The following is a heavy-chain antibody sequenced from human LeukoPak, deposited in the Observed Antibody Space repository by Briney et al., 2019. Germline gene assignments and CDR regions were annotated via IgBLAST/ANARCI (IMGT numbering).Heavy chain of an antibody. D-gene: IGHD5-12*01. V-gene: IGHV1-69*04. CDR2: IIPILGIA. CDR1: GYTFTSYG. J-gene: IGHJ5*02. Sequence: ASVKVSCKASGYTFTSYGISWVRQAPGQGLEWMGRIIPILGIANYAQKFQGRVTITADKSTSTAYMELSSLRSEDTAVYYCARALRGGIVATPTNWFDPWGQGTLVTVSS. CDR3: ARALRGGIVATPTNWFDP.